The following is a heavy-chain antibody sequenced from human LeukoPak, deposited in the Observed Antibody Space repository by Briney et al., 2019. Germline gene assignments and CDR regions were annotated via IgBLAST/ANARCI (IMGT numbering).Heavy chain of an antibody. CDR1: GFTFNTYA. CDR2: ISYDGNYK. V-gene: IGHV3-30*04. CDR3: ATSRSFTTVREFDH. D-gene: IGHD4-17*01. Sequence: PGGSLRLSCAASGFTFNTYAMHWVRQAPGKGLEWLAIISYDGNYKNYADSVRGRFIISRDNSKNTVYLQMDSLRVEDTAMYHCATSRSFTTVREFDHWGQGTLVTVSS. J-gene: IGHJ4*02.